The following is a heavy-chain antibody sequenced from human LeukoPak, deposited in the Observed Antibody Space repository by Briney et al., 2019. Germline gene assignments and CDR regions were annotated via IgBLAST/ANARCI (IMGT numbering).Heavy chain of an antibody. CDR2: IMISGSTI. CDR3: ADLGISVIGGV. J-gene: IGHJ6*02. D-gene: IGHD3-10*02. V-gene: IGHV3-48*03. Sequence: GGSLRLSCAASGFTFSSYEMSWVRQAPGKGREWVSYIMISGSTIYYADSVKGPVTISTDNAKNSLCLQMNTLRAEETGLYYSADLGISVIGGVWGQGTTVTISS. CDR1: GFTFSSYE.